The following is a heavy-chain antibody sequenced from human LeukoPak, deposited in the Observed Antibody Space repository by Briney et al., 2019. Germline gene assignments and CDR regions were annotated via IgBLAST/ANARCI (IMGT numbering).Heavy chain of an antibody. D-gene: IGHD6-6*01. CDR1: GFTFSSYW. Sequence: GGSLRLSCAASGFTFSSYWTIWVRQAPGKGLEWVANIRQDGSEKYYVASVRGRFSISRDNAKNSLYLQMNSLRAEDTAVYYCARGDRGRIAARPSDAFDIWGQGTVVTVSS. V-gene: IGHV3-7*01. CDR2: IRQDGSEK. J-gene: IGHJ3*02. CDR3: ARGDRGRIAARPSDAFDI.